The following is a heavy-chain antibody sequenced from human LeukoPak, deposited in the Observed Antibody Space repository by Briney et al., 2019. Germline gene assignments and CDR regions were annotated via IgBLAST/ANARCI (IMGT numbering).Heavy chain of an antibody. CDR2: IYSSGST. J-gene: IGHJ5*02. CDR3: AREKKAGPDWFDP. V-gene: IGHV4-59*12. Sequence: SETLSLTCTVSGASISGFYWSWIRQPPGKGLEWIGYIYSSGSTNYNPSLKSRVTISVDTSKNQVSLKLSSVTAADTAVYYCAREKKAGPDWFDPWGQGTLVTVSS. CDR1: GASISGFY.